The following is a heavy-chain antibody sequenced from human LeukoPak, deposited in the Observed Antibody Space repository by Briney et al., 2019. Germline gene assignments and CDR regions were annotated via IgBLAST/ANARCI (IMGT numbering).Heavy chain of an antibody. J-gene: IGHJ1*01. V-gene: IGHV3-9*01. Sequence: GRSLRLSCAASGFTFDDYAMHWVRQAPGKGLEWVSGISWNSGSIGYADSVKGRFTISRDNAKNSLYLQMNSLRAEDTALYYCAKGLSVAQYYYDSSGYYYGYFQHWGQGTLVTVSS. CDR3: AKGLSVAQYYYDSSGYYYGYFQH. D-gene: IGHD3-22*01. CDR2: ISWNSGSI. CDR1: GFTFDDYA.